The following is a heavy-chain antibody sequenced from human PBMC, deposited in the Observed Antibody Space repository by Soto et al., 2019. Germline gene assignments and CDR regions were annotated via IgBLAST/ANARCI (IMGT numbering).Heavy chain of an antibody. J-gene: IGHJ5*02. V-gene: IGHV4-4*02. D-gene: IGHD6-6*01. CDR1: GECICSYQR. CDR3: ARERPDGARLDP. CDR2: LKHSRSS. Sequence: SETLSLNCTVCGECICSYQRWRWVRQHPGKGLEWIGELKHSRSSHYNPALKIRVTISVDTYKNQFSLKLSSVTAADTAVYYCARERPDGARLDPWGQGTLVTVSS.